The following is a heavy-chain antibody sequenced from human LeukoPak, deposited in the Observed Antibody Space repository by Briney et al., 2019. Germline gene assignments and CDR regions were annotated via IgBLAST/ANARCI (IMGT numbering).Heavy chain of an antibody. CDR1: GGSISSGGHF. J-gene: IGHJ4*02. D-gene: IGHD6-13*01. V-gene: IGHV4-39*01. CDR3: AGHGTLAAAAYYFDY. CDR2: MFYTGIT. Sequence: SETLSLTCTVSGGSISSGGHFWGWVRQPPGKGLEWIAIMFYTGITYYNPSLKSRVTISVDTSKNQFSLKLRPVTAADTAVYYCAGHGTLAAAAYYFDYWGQGTLVTVSS.